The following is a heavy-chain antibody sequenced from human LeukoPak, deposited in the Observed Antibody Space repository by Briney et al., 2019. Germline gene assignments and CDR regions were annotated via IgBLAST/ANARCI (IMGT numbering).Heavy chain of an antibody. D-gene: IGHD3-22*01. V-gene: IGHV4-59*01. CDR1: GGSISSYY. CDR2: IYYSGST. CDR3: ARGGLTMIVGKGPFDY. J-gene: IGHJ4*02. Sequence: SETLSLTCTVSGGSISSYYWSWIRQPPGKGLEWIGYIYYSGSTNYNPSLKSRVTISVDTSKNQFSLKLSSVTAADTAVYYCARGGLTMIVGKGPFDYWGQGTLVTVSS.